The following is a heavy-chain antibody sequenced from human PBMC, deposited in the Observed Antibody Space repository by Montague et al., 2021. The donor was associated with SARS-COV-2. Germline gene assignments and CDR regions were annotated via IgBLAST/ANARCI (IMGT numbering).Heavy chain of an antibody. J-gene: IGHJ4*01. CDR3: AREGYRSGSFYIDY. V-gene: IGHV3-30*04. CDR1: RLPFNCYA. D-gene: IGHD1-26*01. Sequence: SLRLSCAASRLPFNCYAMHWVRQAPGKGLEWLTFISHDESNHNYADSVKGRFTISRDNSRNTLYLQMDSLRPEDTAVYYCAREGYRSGSFYIDYWGQGTLVTVSS. CDR2: ISHDESNH.